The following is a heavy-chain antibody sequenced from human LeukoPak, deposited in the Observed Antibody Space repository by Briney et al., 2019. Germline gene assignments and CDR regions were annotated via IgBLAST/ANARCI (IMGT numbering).Heavy chain of an antibody. CDR2: ISYSGSP. Sequence: SETLSLTCTVSGGSINNYYWSWIRQPPRKGLEWIGYISYSGSPNYNPSLKSRVTISVDTSKNQFSLKLSSVTAADTAVYYCARDLSYGGPGYLDYWGQGTLVTVSS. D-gene: IGHD5-18*01. CDR1: GGSINNYY. V-gene: IGHV4-59*01. CDR3: ARDLSYGGPGYLDY. J-gene: IGHJ4*02.